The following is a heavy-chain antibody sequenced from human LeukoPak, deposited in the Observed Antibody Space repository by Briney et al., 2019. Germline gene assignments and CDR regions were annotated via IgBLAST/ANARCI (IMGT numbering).Heavy chain of an antibody. CDR2: IYYSGST. D-gene: IGHD3-10*01. V-gene: IGHV4-59*01. Sequence: PSETLSLTCTVSGGSISSYYWSWIRQPPGKGLEWIGYIYYSGSTNYNPSLKSRVTISVDTSKNQFSLKLSSVTAADTAVNYCARDVITNAFDIWGQGTMVTVSS. J-gene: IGHJ3*02. CDR1: GGSISSYY. CDR3: ARDVITNAFDI.